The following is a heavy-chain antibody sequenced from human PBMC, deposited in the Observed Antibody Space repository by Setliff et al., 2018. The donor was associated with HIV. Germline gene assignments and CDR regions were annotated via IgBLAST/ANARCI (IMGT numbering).Heavy chain of an antibody. J-gene: IGHJ5*02. CDR2: IIPIFTTT. CDR3: ATLNEYAYQTGGWFDP. Sequence: ASVKVSCKASGGGFSNHAITWVRQDPGQGLEWMGVIIPIFTTTDYAQKFRGRLTINADESTDTAYMELRSLRSADTAIYYCATLNEYAYQTGGWFDPWGQGTPVTVSS. V-gene: IGHV1-69*13. CDR1: GGGFSNHA. D-gene: IGHD3-16*01.